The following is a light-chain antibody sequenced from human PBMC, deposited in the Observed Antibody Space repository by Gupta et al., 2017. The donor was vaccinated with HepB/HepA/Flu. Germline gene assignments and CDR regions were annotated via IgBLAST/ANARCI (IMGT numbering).Light chain of an antibody. Sequence: DIKMTQSQPSLSASVGDRVTITCRASQGIGTYLNWYQQRPGKAPNVLIYVASTLESGVPSRFAGGGSGTDFTLTINNLQPEDFGTYFCQQSYDIPRTFGQGTKIEMK. J-gene: IGKJ1*01. CDR3: QQSYDIPRT. V-gene: IGKV1-39*01. CDR2: VAS. CDR1: QGIGTY.